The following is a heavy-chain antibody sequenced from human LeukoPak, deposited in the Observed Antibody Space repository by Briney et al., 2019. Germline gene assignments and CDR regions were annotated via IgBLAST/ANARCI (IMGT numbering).Heavy chain of an antibody. V-gene: IGHV3-30*18. Sequence: GGSLRLSCAASGFTFSSYGMHWVRQAPGKGLDWVAVISNDGSKKYNADSMKGRFTISRDNSKNTLSLQVSSLRTEDTAVYYCAKDRYSYAFEYSDSWGQGTLVTVSS. CDR2: ISNDGSKK. CDR1: GFTFSSYG. D-gene: IGHD5-18*01. CDR3: AKDRYSYAFEYSDS. J-gene: IGHJ4*02.